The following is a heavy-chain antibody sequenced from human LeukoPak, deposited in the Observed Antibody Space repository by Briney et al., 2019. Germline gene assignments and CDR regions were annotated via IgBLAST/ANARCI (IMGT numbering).Heavy chain of an antibody. D-gene: IGHD6-13*01. CDR1: GYTFTGYY. Sequence: ASVKVSCKASGYTFTGYYMHWVRQAPGQGLKWMGWINPNSGGTNYAWKFQGRVTMTGGTSISTAYMELTRLRSDDTAVYYCARGVSAAGMGDWFDPWGQGTLVTVSS. J-gene: IGHJ5*02. V-gene: IGHV1-2*02. CDR3: ARGVSAAGMGDWFDP. CDR2: INPNSGGT.